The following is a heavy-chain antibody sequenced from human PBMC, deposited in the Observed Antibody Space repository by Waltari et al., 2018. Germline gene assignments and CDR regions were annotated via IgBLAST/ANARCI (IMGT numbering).Heavy chain of an antibody. CDR3: ARASSRYYGAFDI. CDR2: IYTSGST. Sequence: QVQLQESGPGLVKPSQTLSLTCTVSGGSISSGSYSWSWIRQPAGKGLEWIGRIYTSGSTNYNPSLKSRVTISVDTSKNQFSLKLSSVTAADTAVYYCARASSRYYGAFDIWGQGTMVTVSS. D-gene: IGHD3-10*01. V-gene: IGHV4-61*02. CDR1: GGSISSGSYS. J-gene: IGHJ3*02.